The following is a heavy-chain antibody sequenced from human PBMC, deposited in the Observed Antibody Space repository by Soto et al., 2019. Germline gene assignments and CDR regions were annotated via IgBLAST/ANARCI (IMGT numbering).Heavy chain of an antibody. CDR2: ISGSGAST. CDR1: GXTGSNYA. J-gene: IGHJ6*02. V-gene: IGHV3-23*01. D-gene: IGHD6-6*01. CDR3: AKGAHSSSSRGVDV. Sequence: GSRRLACAASGXTGSNYAMTWVRQAPGRGLELVSGISGSGASTFYADSVKGRFTTSRDTSKNTLYLQMNSLRAEDTAVYYCAKGAHSSSSRGVDVWGQGTTGTVS.